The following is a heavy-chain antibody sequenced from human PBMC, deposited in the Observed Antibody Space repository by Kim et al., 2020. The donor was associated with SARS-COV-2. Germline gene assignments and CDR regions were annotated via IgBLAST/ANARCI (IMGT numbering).Heavy chain of an antibody. J-gene: IGHJ4*01. CDR1: GYSFTSYW. V-gene: IGHV5-51*01. CDR2: IYPGDSNI. CDR3: AKRYSGSGSSPYYFDY. Sequence: GESLKISCKGSGYSFTSYWIGWVRQMPGKGLEWMGIIYPGDSNIRYSPSFQGQVTISADKSISTAYLQWSSLKASDTAMYYCAKRYSGSGSSPYYFDYWGHRTLVPRPS. D-gene: IGHD3-10*01.